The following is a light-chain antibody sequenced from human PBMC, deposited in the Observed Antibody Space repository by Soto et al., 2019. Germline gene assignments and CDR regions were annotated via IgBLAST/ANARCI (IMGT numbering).Light chain of an antibody. Sequence: DVVMTQSPLSLPVTLGQPASISCRSSQSLVYSDGNTYLNWFQQRPGQSPRRLIYKVSNRDSGVPDRFSGSGSGTHFTLKISRVEAEAVGVYYCMQGTHWPPITFGQGTRLEIK. CDR1: QSLVYSDGNTY. CDR2: KVS. V-gene: IGKV2-30*01. J-gene: IGKJ5*01. CDR3: MQGTHWPPIT.